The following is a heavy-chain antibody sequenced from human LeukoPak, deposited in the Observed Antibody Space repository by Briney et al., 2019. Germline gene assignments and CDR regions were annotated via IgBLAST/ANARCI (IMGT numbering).Heavy chain of an antibody. CDR2: ISSSGSSR. D-gene: IGHD6-19*01. J-gene: IGHJ6*02. CDR3: ARAKVPGTYYAMDV. CDR1: GFTSSDYY. Sequence: PGGSLRLSCAASGFTSSDYYMSWIRLAPGKGLELVSYISSSGSSRYDADSVKGRFIISRDNAKKSLYLQMNSLRAEDTAVYYCARAKVPGTYYAMDVWGQGTTVTVSS. V-gene: IGHV3-11*01.